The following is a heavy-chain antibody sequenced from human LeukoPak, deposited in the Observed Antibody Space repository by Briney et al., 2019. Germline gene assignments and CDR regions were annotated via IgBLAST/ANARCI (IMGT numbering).Heavy chain of an antibody. CDR1: GVTFSSCA. Sequence: PGGSLRLSCAASGVTFSSCAMHWVRQAPGKGLEWVAVISYDGSNKYYADSVKGRFTISRDNSKNTLYLQMNSLRAEDTAVYYCARGVRYYDFWSGYQIFDYYYYYMDVWGKGTTVTVSS. CDR3: ARGVRYYDFWSGYQIFDYYYYYMDV. D-gene: IGHD3-3*01. CDR2: ISYDGSNK. V-gene: IGHV3-30*04. J-gene: IGHJ6*03.